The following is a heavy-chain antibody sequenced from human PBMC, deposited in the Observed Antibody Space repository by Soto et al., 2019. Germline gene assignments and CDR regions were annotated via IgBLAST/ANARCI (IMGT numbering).Heavy chain of an antibody. CDR2: INPSGGT. D-gene: IGHD2-15*01. J-gene: IGHJ5*02. CDR1: GFTFSIYY. Sequence: ASVKVSCKASGFTFSIYYMHWVRQAPGQGLEWMGIINPSGGTGLAQKFQGRVTMTKDTSTNTVYMELSSLRSVDTAIYYCARDNSVADLGWWFDPWGQGTLVTVSS. V-gene: IGHV1-46*03. CDR3: ARDNSVADLGWWFDP.